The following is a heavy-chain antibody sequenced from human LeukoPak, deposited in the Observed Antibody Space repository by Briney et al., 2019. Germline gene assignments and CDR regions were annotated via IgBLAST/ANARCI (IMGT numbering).Heavy chain of an antibody. Sequence: ASVKVSCKASGGTFSSYAISWVRQAPGQGLEWMGGIIPIFGTANYAQKFQGRVTITADKSTSTAYMELSSLRSEDTAVYYCASATVTTTYYYYGMDVWGQGTTVTVSS. CDR3: ASATVTTTYYYYGMDV. J-gene: IGHJ6*02. CDR2: IIPIFGTA. CDR1: GGTFSSYA. V-gene: IGHV1-69*06. D-gene: IGHD4-17*01.